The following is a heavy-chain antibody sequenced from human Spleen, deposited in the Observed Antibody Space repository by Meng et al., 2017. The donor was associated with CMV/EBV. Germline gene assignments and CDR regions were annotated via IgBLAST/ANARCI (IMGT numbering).Heavy chain of an antibody. CDR3: TTLGY. V-gene: IGHV3-15*01. J-gene: IGHJ4*02. CDR1: GFTFTNAC. CDR2: IKNITDGGTT. D-gene: IGHD7-27*01. Sequence: SLRLSCAASGFTFTNACMNWGSQAPGKGLEWVGRIKNITDGGTTDYAAPVKGRFTISRDDSKNTLYLQMNGLKTEDTGVYYCTTLGYWGQGTLVTVSS.